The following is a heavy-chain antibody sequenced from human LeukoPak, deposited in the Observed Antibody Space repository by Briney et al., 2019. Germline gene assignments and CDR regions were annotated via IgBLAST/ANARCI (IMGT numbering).Heavy chain of an antibody. CDR1: GFTFSSYA. D-gene: IGHD6-19*01. J-gene: IGHJ4*02. Sequence: PEGSLRLSCAASGFTFSSYAMSWVRQAPGKGLEWVSVISGSGGTTHYADSVKGRFSISRDNSKNTLYLATNSLRAEDTAVYYCARGWSGWYLFDNWGQGTLVTVSS. CDR3: ARGWSGWYLFDN. CDR2: ISGSGGTT. V-gene: IGHV3-23*01.